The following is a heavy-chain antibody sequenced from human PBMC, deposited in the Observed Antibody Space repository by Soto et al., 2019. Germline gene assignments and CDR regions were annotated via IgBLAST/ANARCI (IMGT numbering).Heavy chain of an antibody. V-gene: IGHV3-74*01. D-gene: IGHD6-13*01. CDR3: ARGAAAGPTQFDY. CDR1: GFTFSSYW. CDR2: INSDGSST. Sequence: GGSLILSCAASGFTFSSYWMHWVRQAPGKGLVWVSRINSDGSSTSYADSVKGRFTISRDNAKNTLYLQMNSLRAEDTAVYYCARGAAAGPTQFDYWGQGTLVTVSS. J-gene: IGHJ4*02.